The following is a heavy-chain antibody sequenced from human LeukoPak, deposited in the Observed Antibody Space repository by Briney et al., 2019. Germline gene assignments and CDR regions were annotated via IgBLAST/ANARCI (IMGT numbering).Heavy chain of an antibody. CDR2: INPSGGST. CDR1: GYTFTSYY. V-gene: IGHV1-46*01. D-gene: IGHD2-21*02. CDR3: ARDLYCGGDCYHRPGTY. Sequence: ASVKVSCKASGYTFTSYYMHWVRQSPGQGLEWRGIINPSGGSTSYAQKFQGRVTMTRDTSTSTVYMELSSLRSEDTAVYYCARDLYCGGDCYHRPGTYWGQGTLVTVSS. J-gene: IGHJ4*02.